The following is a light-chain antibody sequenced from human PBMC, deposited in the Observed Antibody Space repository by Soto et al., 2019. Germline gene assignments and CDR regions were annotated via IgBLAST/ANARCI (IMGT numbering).Light chain of an antibody. CDR2: WAS. J-gene: IGKJ4*01. CDR3: QQYYTTPLT. Sequence: DIVMTQSPDSLAVSLGERATINCKSSQSLLYSSNNKNYLALYQQKPRQPPKLLIYWASTRESGVPDRFSGSESGTDFTLTISSLQAEDVAVYYCQQYYTTPLTFGGGTQVEIK. CDR1: QSLLYSSNNKNY. V-gene: IGKV4-1*01.